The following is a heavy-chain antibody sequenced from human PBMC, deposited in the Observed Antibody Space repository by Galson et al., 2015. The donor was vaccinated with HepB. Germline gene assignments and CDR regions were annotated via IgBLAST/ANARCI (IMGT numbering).Heavy chain of an antibody. CDR1: GGSINNYY. D-gene: IGHD5-24*01. CDR2: ISYSAST. CDR3: TRDRRDGYNYVDV. V-gene: IGHV4-59*01. Sequence: TLSLTCTVSGGSINNYYWSWIRQTPGKGLEWIGCISYSASTHYNPSLKGRVTISVDTSKNQFSLNLSSVTAADTAIYYCTRDRRDGYNYVDVWGQGTTVTVSS. J-gene: IGHJ6*02.